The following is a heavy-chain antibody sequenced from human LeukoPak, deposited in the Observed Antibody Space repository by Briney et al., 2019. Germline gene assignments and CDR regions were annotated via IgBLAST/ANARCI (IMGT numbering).Heavy chain of an antibody. Sequence: SQTLSLTCAFSGDSVSSNSAAWNWIRQSPSRGLEWLGRTYFRSKWYNDYAVSVKSRIIINADTSKNHFSLQLNSVTPEDTAVYFCARNGIGTTYDAFGIWGQGTMVTVSS. CDR2: TYFRSKWYN. V-gene: IGHV6-1*01. CDR3: ARNGIGTTYDAFGI. CDR1: GDSVSSNSAA. D-gene: IGHD1-1*01. J-gene: IGHJ3*02.